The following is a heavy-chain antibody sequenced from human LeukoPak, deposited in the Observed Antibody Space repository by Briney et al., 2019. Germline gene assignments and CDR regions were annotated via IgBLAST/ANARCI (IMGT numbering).Heavy chain of an antibody. V-gene: IGHV4-59*01. CDR1: GGSISSYY. CDR3: ARVGRSVAVAATGAFDI. CDR2: IYYSGST. D-gene: IGHD6-19*01. Sequence: SETLSLTCTVSGGSISSYYWSWIRQPPGKGLEWIGYIYYSGSTNYKPSLKSRVTISVDTSKNQFSLKLSSVTAADTAVYYCARVGRSVAVAATGAFDIWGQGTMVTVSS. J-gene: IGHJ3*02.